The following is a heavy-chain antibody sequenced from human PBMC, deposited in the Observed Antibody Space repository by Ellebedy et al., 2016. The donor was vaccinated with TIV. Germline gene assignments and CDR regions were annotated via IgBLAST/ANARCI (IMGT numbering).Heavy chain of an antibody. J-gene: IGHJ5*02. V-gene: IGHV3-11*04. CDR2: ISSSGSTI. Sequence: GESLKISCAASGFTFSDYYMSWIRQAPGKGLEWVSYISSSGSTIYYADSVKGRFTISRDNAKNSLYLQMNSLRAEDTAVYYCARYYGSGSYYRFDPWGQGTLVTVSS. CDR1: GFTFSDYY. CDR3: ARYYGSGSYYRFDP. D-gene: IGHD3-10*01.